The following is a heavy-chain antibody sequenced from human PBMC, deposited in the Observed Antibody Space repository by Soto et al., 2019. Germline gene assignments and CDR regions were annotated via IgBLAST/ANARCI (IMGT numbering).Heavy chain of an antibody. D-gene: IGHD3-22*01. V-gene: IGHV1-2*04. J-gene: IGHJ4*02. CDR1: GYTFTGYY. Sequence: GASVKVSCKASGYTFTGYYMHWVRQAPGQGLEWMGWINPNSGGTNYAQKFQGWVTMTRDTSISTAYMELSRLRSDDTAVYYCARALITGYYDSSGPFDYWGQGTLVTVSS. CDR3: ARALITGYYDSSGPFDY. CDR2: INPNSGGT.